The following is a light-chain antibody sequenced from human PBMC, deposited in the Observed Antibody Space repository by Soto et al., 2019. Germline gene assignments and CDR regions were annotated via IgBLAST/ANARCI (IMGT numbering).Light chain of an antibody. J-gene: IGKJ2*01. CDR3: QQSFSTPKT. V-gene: IGKV1-39*01. CDR1: QFISNY. CDR2: AAS. Sequence: DIHMTQSPSSLSASVGDRVTITCRASQFISNYLTWYHQKPGKAPKLLIYAASTLQSGVPSRFSGTGSGTDFILTINSLQPEDFATYYCQQSFSTPKTFGQGTKLEIK.